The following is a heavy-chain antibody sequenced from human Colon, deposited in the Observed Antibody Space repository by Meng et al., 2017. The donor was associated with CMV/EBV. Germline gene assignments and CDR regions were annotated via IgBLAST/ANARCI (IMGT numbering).Heavy chain of an antibody. CDR2: IKQDGSLK. V-gene: IGHV3-7*01. D-gene: IGHD1-14*01. Sequence: GESLKISCTASGFTFSGYWMNWVRQAPGKGLEWVANIKQDGSLKYYVDSVKGRFTISRDNAKNSLYLQMDSLRAEDTAPYYCARDDIRNSLFDPWGQGTLVTVSS. CDR3: ARDDIRNSLFDP. J-gene: IGHJ5*02. CDR1: GFTFSGYW.